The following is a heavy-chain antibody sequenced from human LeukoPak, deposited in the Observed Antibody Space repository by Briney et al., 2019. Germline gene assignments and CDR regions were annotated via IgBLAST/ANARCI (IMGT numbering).Heavy chain of an antibody. J-gene: IGHJ4*02. D-gene: IGHD1-26*01. V-gene: IGHV3-74*01. Sequence: GGSLRLSCAASGFTFSSYWMHWVRQAPGKGLECVSHINNDDSSASYADSVKGRFTISRDNAKNSLYLQMNSLRDEDTAVYYCARGPMTRLGATLPLAASDYWGQGTLVTVSS. CDR3: ARGPMTRLGATLPLAASDY. CDR2: INNDDSSA. CDR1: GFTFSSYW.